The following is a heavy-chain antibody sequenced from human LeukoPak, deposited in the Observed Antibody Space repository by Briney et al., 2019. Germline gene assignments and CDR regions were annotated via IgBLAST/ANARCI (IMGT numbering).Heavy chain of an antibody. D-gene: IGHD4-11*01. CDR2: IYYSGST. CDR3: ARGNSNPDYYYYYYMDV. CDR1: SGSISSNSYY. J-gene: IGHJ6*03. Sequence: SETLSLTCTVSSGSISSNSYYWGWIRQPPGKGLEWIGSIYYSGSTYYNPSLKSRVTISVDTSKNQFSLKLSSVTAADTAVYYCARGNSNPDYYYYYYMDVWGKGTTVTVSS. V-gene: IGHV4-39*07.